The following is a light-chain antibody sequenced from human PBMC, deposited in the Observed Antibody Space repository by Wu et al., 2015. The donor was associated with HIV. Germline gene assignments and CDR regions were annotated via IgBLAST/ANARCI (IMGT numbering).Light chain of an antibody. CDR3: QQYNNWPRT. J-gene: IGKJ1*01. Sequence: EVVMTQSPATLSVSPGERATLSCSASQSVSSNFAWYQQKPGQAPRLLIYSASTRATGIPARFSGSGSGTEFTLTISNMQSEDFAVYYCQQYNNWPRTFGPRDQGGNQT. V-gene: IGKV3-15*01. CDR2: SAS. CDR1: QSVSSN.